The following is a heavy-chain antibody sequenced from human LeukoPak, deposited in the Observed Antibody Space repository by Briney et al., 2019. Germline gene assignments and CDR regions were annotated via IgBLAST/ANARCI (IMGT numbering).Heavy chain of an antibody. Sequence: GGSLRLSCAASGFTFSNYAMSWVRQAPGKGLEWVSAITGGGGSTYYADSMKGRFTISRDNSKNTLYLQMNSLRAEDTAVYYCAKTFFDWLSYFDYWGQGTLVTVSS. CDR1: GFTFSNYA. CDR2: ITGGGGST. CDR3: AKTFFDWLSYFDY. J-gene: IGHJ4*02. V-gene: IGHV3-23*01. D-gene: IGHD3-9*01.